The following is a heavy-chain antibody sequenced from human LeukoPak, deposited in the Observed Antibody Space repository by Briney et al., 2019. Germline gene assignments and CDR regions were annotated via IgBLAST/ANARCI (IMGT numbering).Heavy chain of an antibody. CDR2: ISFDGSDK. CDR3: ARDLDSSGYYYAY. J-gene: IGHJ4*02. V-gene: IGHV3-30*04. D-gene: IGHD3-22*01. Sequence: GGSLRLSCAASGFTFSSFAMHWVRQAPGKGLEGVAVISFDGSDKYYAEAVKGRFTISRDNSENTVYLQVNSLRAEDTAVYYCARDLDSSGYYYAYWGQGSLVTVSS. CDR1: GFTFSSFA.